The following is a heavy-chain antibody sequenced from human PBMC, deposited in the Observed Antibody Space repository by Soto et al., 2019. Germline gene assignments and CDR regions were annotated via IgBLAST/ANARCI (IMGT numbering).Heavy chain of an antibody. D-gene: IGHD3-22*01. CDR1: GYTFTNYA. Sequence: GASVKVSCKASGYTFTNYAFHWVRQAPGQRLEWTGWVNAANGNTKYSQNFQGRVTITRDTSASTAYMELSSLRSEDTAVYYCARSPYSGYNSYDFDCWGQGTLVTVSS. J-gene: IGHJ4*02. CDR2: VNAANGNT. CDR3: ARSPYSGYNSYDFDC. V-gene: IGHV1-3*01.